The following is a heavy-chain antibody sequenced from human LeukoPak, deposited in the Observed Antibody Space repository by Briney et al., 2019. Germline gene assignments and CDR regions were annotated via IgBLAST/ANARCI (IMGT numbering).Heavy chain of an antibody. Sequence: GESLKISCKGSGYSFTSYWIGWVRQMPGKGLEWMGIIYPGDSDTRYSPSFQGQVTISADKSISTAYLQWSSLKASDTAMYYCARRVGNILTGYSFDYWGQGTLVTVSS. J-gene: IGHJ4*02. CDR2: IYPGDSDT. CDR1: GYSFTSYW. CDR3: ARRVGNILTGYSFDY. D-gene: IGHD3-9*01. V-gene: IGHV5-51*01.